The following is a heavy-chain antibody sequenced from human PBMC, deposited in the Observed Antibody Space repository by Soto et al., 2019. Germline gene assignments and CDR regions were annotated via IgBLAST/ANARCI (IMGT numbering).Heavy chain of an antibody. J-gene: IGHJ3*02. CDR1: GLTVSGKKY. CDR2: LYDVDGT. Sequence: DVQLVEYGGGLIQPGGSLRLSCAAFGLTVSGKKYISWVRQAPGKGLEWVSALYDVDGTYYADSVKGRFTTSIDTSRTIVYLQMNSLRLDDTAVYFCATWHLQEHAYDIWGQGTTVTVSS. D-gene: IGHD4-4*01. CDR3: ATWHLQEHAYDI. V-gene: IGHV3-53*01.